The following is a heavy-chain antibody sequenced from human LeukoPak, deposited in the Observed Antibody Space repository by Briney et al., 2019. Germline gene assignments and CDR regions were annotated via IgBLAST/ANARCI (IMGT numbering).Heavy chain of an antibody. CDR2: VNQDGSEA. D-gene: IGHD5-12*01. CDR3: VRDGGVSGYDFLDY. J-gene: IGHJ4*02. CDR1: GFPFHNYW. V-gene: IGHV3-7*01. Sequence: PGGSLRLSCAASGFPFHNYWMTWVRQAPGKGLEWVAQVNQDGSEAHYADSVKARFTISRDNAKSSVSLQMNSLRAEDTAVYYCVRDGGVSGYDFLDYWGQGTLVTVSS.